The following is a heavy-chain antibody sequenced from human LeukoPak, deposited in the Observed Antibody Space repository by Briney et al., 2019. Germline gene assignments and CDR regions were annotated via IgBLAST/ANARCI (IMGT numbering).Heavy chain of an antibody. CDR3: ARGGIQVSGIDEFDY. CDR1: GFTFIDYD. J-gene: IGHJ4*02. Sequence: GGSLRLSCAASGFTFIDYDMHWVRQVIGKGLEWVSAIGIRGDTHYSGSVKGRFTISRENAESSLYLQMNSLRAGDTAVYYCARGGIQVSGIDEFDYWGQGTLVTVSS. CDR2: IGIRGDT. V-gene: IGHV3-13*01. D-gene: IGHD6-19*01.